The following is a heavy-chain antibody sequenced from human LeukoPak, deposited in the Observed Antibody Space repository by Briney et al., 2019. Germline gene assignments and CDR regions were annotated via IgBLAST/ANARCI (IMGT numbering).Heavy chain of an antibody. CDR1: GYTFSSYD. CDR2: MNPNSGNT. D-gene: IGHD1-26*01. V-gene: IGHV1-8*01. CDR3: ARVNSGSYQDHHDY. Sequence: ASVKVSCKASGYTFSSYDINWVRQATGQGLEWMGWMNPNSGNTGYAQKFQGRVTMTRNTPISTAYMELSSLRSEDTAVYYCARVNSGSYQDHHDYWGQGTLVTVSS. J-gene: IGHJ4*02.